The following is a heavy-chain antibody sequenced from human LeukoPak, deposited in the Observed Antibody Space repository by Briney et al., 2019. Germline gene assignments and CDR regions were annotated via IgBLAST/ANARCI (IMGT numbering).Heavy chain of an antibody. CDR1: GYTFTGYY. D-gene: IGHD3-10*01. Sequence: ASVKVSCKASGYTFTGYYMHWVRQAPGQGLEWMGWINPNSGGANYAQKFQGRVTMTRDTSISTAYMELSRLRSDDTAVYYCARVGVLLDAFDIWGQGTMVTVSS. CDR3: ARVGVLLDAFDI. V-gene: IGHV1-2*02. CDR2: INPNSGGA. J-gene: IGHJ3*02.